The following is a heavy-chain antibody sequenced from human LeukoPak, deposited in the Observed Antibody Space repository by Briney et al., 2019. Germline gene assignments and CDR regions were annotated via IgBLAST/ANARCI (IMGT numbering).Heavy chain of an antibody. V-gene: IGHV4-39*07. Sequence: SETLSLTCTVSGGSISSSSYYWGWIRQPPGKGLEWIGSIYYSGSTYYNRSLKSRVTISVDTSKNQFSLKLSSVTAADTAVYYCASITMIVVVIDYWGQGTLVTVSS. J-gene: IGHJ4*02. CDR3: ASITMIVVVIDY. D-gene: IGHD3-22*01. CDR2: IYYSGST. CDR1: GGSISSSSYY.